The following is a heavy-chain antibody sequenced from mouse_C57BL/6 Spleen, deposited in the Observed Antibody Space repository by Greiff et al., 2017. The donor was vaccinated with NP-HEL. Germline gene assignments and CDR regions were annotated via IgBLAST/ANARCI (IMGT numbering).Heavy chain of an antibody. CDR1: GYSFTGYY. J-gene: IGHJ3*01. Sequence: VQLQQSGPELVKPGASVKISCKASGYSFTGYYMHWVKQSSEKCLEWIGEINPSTGGTSYNQKFKGKATLTVDKSSSTAYMQLKSLTSEDSAVYYCAREDYYGSSRFAYWGQGTLVTVSA. CDR3: AREDYYGSSRFAY. V-gene: IGHV1-43*01. CDR2: INPSTGGT. D-gene: IGHD1-1*01.